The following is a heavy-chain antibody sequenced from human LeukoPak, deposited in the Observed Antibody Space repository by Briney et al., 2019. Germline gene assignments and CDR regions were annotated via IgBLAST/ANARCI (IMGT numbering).Heavy chain of an antibody. Sequence: GGSLRLSCAASGFTFSSYAMSWVRQAPGKGLEWVSAISGSGGSTYYTDSVKGRFTISRDNSKNTLYLQMTSLRAEDTAVYYCAVTAPLAARPTEYFQQWGQGTLVTVST. V-gene: IGHV3-23*01. CDR3: AVTAPLAARPTEYFQQ. D-gene: IGHD6-6*01. CDR1: GFTFSSYA. J-gene: IGHJ1*01. CDR2: ISGSGGST.